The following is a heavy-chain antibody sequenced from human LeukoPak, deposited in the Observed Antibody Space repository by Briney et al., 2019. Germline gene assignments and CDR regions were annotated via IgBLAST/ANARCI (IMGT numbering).Heavy chain of an antibody. CDR2: IYYSGST. CDR3: ARGPREGAWYFDL. CDR1: GGSISSYY. Sequence: PSETLSLTCTVSGGSISSYYWSWIRQPPGKGLEWIGYIYYSGSTNYNPSLKSRVTISVDTSKNQFSLKLSSVTAADTAVYYCARGPREGAWYFDLWGRGTLVTVFS. D-gene: IGHD1-26*01. J-gene: IGHJ2*01. V-gene: IGHV4-59*01.